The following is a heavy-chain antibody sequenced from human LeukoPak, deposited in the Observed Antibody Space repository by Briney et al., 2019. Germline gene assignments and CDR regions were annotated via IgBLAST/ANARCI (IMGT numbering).Heavy chain of an antibody. CDR2: ISYHGRDQ. V-gene: IGHV3-30*04. CDR1: RFIFSNYA. J-gene: IGHJ4*02. CDR3: VRQDCSGGSCYLDY. Sequence: GGSLRLSCAASRFIFSNYAMHWVCQAPGKGLDWVAVISYHGRDQFYADSVKGRFTISRDSSKDTLYLQMNSLRTEDTAVYYCVRQDCSGGSCYLDYWGQGTLVTVSS. D-gene: IGHD2-15*01.